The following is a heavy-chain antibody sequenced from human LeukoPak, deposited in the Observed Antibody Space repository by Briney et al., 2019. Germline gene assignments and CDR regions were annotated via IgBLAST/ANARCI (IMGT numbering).Heavy chain of an antibody. Sequence: GGSLRLSCAASGFTFSSYSMNWVRQAPGKGLEWVSSISSSSSYIYYPDSVKGRCTISRDNAKNSLYLQINSMRAEDTAVYYCARKMATVPSDAFDIWGQGAMVTVSS. V-gene: IGHV3-21*01. J-gene: IGHJ3*02. CDR1: GFTFSSYS. D-gene: IGHD5-24*01. CDR3: ARKMATVPSDAFDI. CDR2: ISSSSSYI.